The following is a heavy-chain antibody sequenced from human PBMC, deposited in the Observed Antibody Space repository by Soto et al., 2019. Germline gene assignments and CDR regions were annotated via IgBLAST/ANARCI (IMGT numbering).Heavy chain of an antibody. CDR2: INAGNGNT. V-gene: IGHV1-3*01. J-gene: IGHJ2*01. D-gene: IGHD1-26*01. Sequence: QVQLVQSGAEVKKPGASVKVSCKASGYTFTSYAMHWVRQAPGQRLEWMGWINAGNGNTKYSQKFQGRVTITRDTSASTAYMELSSLRSEDTAVYYCARGGVGAYYWYFDLWGRGTLVPVSS. CDR1: GYTFTSYA. CDR3: ARGGVGAYYWYFDL.